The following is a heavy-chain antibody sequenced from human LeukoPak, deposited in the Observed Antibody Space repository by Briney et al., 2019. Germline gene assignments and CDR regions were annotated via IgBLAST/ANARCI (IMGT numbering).Heavy chain of an antibody. J-gene: IGHJ5*02. CDR1: GYTFTSYG. D-gene: IGHD3-3*01. CDR2: ISAYNGNT. V-gene: IGHV1-18*01. CDR3: AYDFWSGYPFDP. Sequence: ASVKVSCKASGYTFTSYGISWVRQAPGQGLEWMGWISAYNGNTNYAQKLQGRVTMTTDTSTSTAYMELRSLRSDDTAVYYCAYDFWSGYPFDPWGQGTLVTVST.